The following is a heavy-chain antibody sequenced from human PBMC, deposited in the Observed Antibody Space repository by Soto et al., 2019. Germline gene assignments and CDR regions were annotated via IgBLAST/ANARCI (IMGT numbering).Heavy chain of an antibody. D-gene: IGHD6-19*01. CDR2: IYSGGST. V-gene: IGHV3-53*02. J-gene: IGHJ3*02. CDR1: GFTVSSNY. Sequence: EVQLVETGGGLIQPGGSLRLSCAASGFTVSSNYMSWVRQAPGKGLEWVSVIYSGGSTYYADSVKGRFTISRDNSKNTLYLQMNSLRAEDTAVYYCARGKESSGWPLDAFDIWGQGTMVTVSS. CDR3: ARGKESSGWPLDAFDI.